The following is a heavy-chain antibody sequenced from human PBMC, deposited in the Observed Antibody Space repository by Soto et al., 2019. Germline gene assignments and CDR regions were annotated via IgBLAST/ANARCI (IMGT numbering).Heavy chain of an antibody. D-gene: IGHD3-3*01. CDR3: ARDPGRELYDLTWVNSFYP. V-gene: IGHV1-2*02. J-gene: IGHJ5*02. CDR2: INPNSGGT. Sequence: SVKVSSKSSAYTFTSYHMHMVRQAPGQGLEWMGWINPNSGGTNYSQKFQGRFTMTSDTSISTAYMDLSRPRSQATAVYYCARDPGRELYDLTWVNSFYPWGQGTLGTVSS. CDR1: AYTFTSYH.